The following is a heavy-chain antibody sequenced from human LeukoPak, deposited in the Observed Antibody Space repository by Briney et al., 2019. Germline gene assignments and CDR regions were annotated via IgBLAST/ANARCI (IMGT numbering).Heavy chain of an antibody. Sequence: PSQPLSLTCTVSGGSISSGGYYWSWIRQHPGKGLEWIGYIYYSGSTYYNPSLKSRVTISVDTSKNQFSLKLSSVTAADTAVYYCASLCSGGSCYSWSLDYWGQGTLVTVSS. J-gene: IGHJ4*02. CDR2: IYYSGST. CDR1: GGSISSGGYY. D-gene: IGHD2-15*01. V-gene: IGHV4-31*03. CDR3: ASLCSGGSCYSWSLDY.